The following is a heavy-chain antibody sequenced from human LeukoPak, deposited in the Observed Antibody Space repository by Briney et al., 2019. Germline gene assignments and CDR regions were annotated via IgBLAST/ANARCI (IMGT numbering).Heavy chain of an antibody. CDR1: GDTFNSVA. J-gene: IGHJ6*04. CDR2: IIPIFGTA. CDR3: ARLSDHSKSPGPLDV. D-gene: IGHD4-11*01. Sequence: SVKVSCKASGDTFNSVALSWVRLAPGQGLEWMGGIIPIFGTANYAQRFRGRVTITSDESTSTAYMEINSLTSDDTAVYYCARLSDHSKSPGPLDVWGKGTTVTVSS. V-gene: IGHV1-69*13.